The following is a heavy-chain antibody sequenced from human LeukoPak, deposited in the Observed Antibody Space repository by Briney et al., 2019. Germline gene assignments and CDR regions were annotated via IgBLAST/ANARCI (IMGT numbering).Heavy chain of an antibody. V-gene: IGHV4-38-2*01. Sequence: SETLSLTCAVSGYSISSGYYWGWIRQPPGKGLEWIGSIYHSGSTYYNPSLNSRVTISVDTSKNQFSLKLSIVTAAVTAVYYCARVGPRGSYGFDYWGQGTLVTVSS. D-gene: IGHD5-18*01. CDR3: ARVGPRGSYGFDY. J-gene: IGHJ4*02. CDR1: GYSISSGYY. CDR2: IYHSGST.